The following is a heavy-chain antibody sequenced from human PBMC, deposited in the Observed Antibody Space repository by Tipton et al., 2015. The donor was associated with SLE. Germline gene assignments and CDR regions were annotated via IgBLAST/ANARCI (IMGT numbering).Heavy chain of an antibody. J-gene: IGHJ6*02. CDR3: ARYGDYYYYYGMDV. CDR1: GGSFSGYY. D-gene: IGHD4-17*01. Sequence: TLSLTCAVYGGSFSGYYWSWIRQPPGKGLEWIGEINHSGSTNYNPSLKSRVTISVDKSKNQFSLKLSSVTAADTAVYYCARYGDYYYYYGMDVWGQGTTVTVSS. V-gene: IGHV4-34*01. CDR2: INHSGST.